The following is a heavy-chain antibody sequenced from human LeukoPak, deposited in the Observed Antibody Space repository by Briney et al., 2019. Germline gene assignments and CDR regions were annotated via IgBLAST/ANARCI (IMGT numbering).Heavy chain of an antibody. Sequence: ASVKVSCQASGYTFTGYYMHWVRQAPGQGLEWMGWINANSGGTNYAQKLQGRVAMTTDTSTSTAYMELRSLRSDDTAVYYCARQSAGNWFDPWGQGTLVTVSS. D-gene: IGHD6-19*01. CDR3: ARQSAGNWFDP. V-gene: IGHV1-2*02. J-gene: IGHJ5*02. CDR1: GYTFTGYY. CDR2: INANSGGT.